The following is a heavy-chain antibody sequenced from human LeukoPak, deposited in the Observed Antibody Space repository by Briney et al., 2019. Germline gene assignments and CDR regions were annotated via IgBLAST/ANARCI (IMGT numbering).Heavy chain of an antibody. Sequence: GASVKVSCKASGYTFTSYDINWVRQATGQGLEWMGWMNPNNGNTGYAQKFQGRVTMTRSTPISTAYMELSSLRSEDTAVYYCARLASSSWPLYYYYGMDVWSQGTTVTVSS. D-gene: IGHD6-13*01. CDR1: GYTFTSYD. V-gene: IGHV1-8*01. CDR2: MNPNNGNT. CDR3: ARLASSSWPLYYYYGMDV. J-gene: IGHJ6*02.